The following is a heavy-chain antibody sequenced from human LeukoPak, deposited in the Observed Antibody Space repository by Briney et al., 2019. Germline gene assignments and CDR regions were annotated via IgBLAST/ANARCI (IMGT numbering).Heavy chain of an antibody. CDR3: ARAGYGIVTTIDYYYYYYMDV. CDR1: GYTFTGYY. V-gene: IGHV1-2*02. J-gene: IGHJ6*03. D-gene: IGHD5-12*01. Sequence: ASVKVSCKASGYTFTGYYMHWVRQAPGQGLEWMGWITPNSGGTNYAQKFQGRVAMTRDTSISTAYMELSSLRSDDTAVYYCARAGYGIVTTIDYYYYYYMDVWGEGTTVTVSS. CDR2: ITPNSGGT.